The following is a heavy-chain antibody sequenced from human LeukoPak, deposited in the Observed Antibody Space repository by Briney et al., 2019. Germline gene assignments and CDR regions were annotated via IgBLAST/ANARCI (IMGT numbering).Heavy chain of an antibody. D-gene: IGHD3-3*01. CDR1: GGSISSGSYY. CDR2: IYTSGST. V-gene: IGHV4-61*02. CDR3: ARDWARGITIFGVVTSSGWFDP. J-gene: IGHJ5*02. Sequence: SETLSLTCTVSGGSISSGSYYWSWIRQPAGKGLEWIGRIYTSGSTNYNPSLKSRVTISVDTSKNQFSLKLSSVTAADTAVYYCARDWARGITIFGVVTSSGWFDPWGQGTLVTVSS.